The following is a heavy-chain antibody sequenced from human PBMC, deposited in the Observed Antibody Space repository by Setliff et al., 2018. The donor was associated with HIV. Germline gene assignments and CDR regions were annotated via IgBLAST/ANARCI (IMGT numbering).Heavy chain of an antibody. CDR1: GGTFSSYA. CDR3: ARDGHYNFWSGYGYYYYHMDV. D-gene: IGHD3-3*01. J-gene: IGHJ6*03. V-gene: IGHV1-18*01. Sequence: ASVKVSCKASGGTFSSYAISWVRQAPGQGLERMGGISTYKGNTKYEQKFQGRVTMTTDTSTSTLYMELSSLRSEDTAVYYCARDGHYNFWSGYGYYYYHMDVWGKGTTVTVSS. CDR2: ISTYKGNT.